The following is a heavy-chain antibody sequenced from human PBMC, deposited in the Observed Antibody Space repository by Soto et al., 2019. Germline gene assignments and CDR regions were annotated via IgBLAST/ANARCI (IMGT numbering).Heavy chain of an antibody. CDR3: ARDLDSTTSRWFDP. Sequence: LRLSCAASGFTFSSYSMNWVRQAPGKGLEWVSSISSSSSYIYYADSVKGRFTISRDNAKNSLYLQMNSLRAEDTAVYYCARDLDSTTSRWFDPWGQGTLVTVSS. J-gene: IGHJ5*02. V-gene: IGHV3-21*01. CDR1: GFTFSSYS. CDR2: ISSSSSYI. D-gene: IGHD3-3*01.